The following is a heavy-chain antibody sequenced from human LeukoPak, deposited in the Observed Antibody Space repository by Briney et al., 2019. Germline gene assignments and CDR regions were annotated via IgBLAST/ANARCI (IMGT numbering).Heavy chain of an antibody. J-gene: IGHJ4*02. V-gene: IGHV3-30*04. CDR3: ARDLLAGTGGDY. D-gene: IGHD6-19*01. CDR2: ISDDGSNK. CDR1: GFTFSSYD. Sequence: AGTLSLTCAASGFTFSSYDMQWVRQAPGKELEWVTVISDDGSNKYYASSVKGRFTISRDNSKNTLYLEMSSLRAEGTGVYYCARDLLAGTGGDYWGRGTLVSVSS.